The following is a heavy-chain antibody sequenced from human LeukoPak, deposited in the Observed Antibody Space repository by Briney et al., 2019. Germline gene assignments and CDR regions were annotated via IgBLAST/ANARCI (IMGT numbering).Heavy chain of an antibody. V-gene: IGHV1-18*04. CDR1: GYTFTGYY. J-gene: IGHJ4*02. CDR2: ISAYNGNT. D-gene: IGHD3-10*01. Sequence: ASVTVSCKASGYTFTGYYMHWVRQAPGQGLEWMGWISAYNGNTNYAQKLQGRVTMTTDTSTSTAYMELRSLRSDDTAVYYCARDHALRPLDYWGQGTLVTVSS. CDR3: ARDHALRPLDY.